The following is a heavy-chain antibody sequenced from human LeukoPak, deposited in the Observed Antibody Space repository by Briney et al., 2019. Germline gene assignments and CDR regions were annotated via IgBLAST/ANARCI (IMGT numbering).Heavy chain of an antibody. D-gene: IGHD3-22*01. V-gene: IGHV1-24*01. J-gene: IGHJ6*02. CDR2: FDPEDGET. CDR3: ARDPPYYYDSSGYPTGRYYYYGMDV. Sequence: ASVKVSCKVSGYTLTELSMHWVRQAPGKGLEWMGGFDPEDGETIYAQKFQGRVTMTEDTSTSTVYMELSSLRSEDTAVYYCARDPPYYYDSSGYPTGRYYYYGMDVWGQGTTVTVSS. CDR1: GYTLTELS.